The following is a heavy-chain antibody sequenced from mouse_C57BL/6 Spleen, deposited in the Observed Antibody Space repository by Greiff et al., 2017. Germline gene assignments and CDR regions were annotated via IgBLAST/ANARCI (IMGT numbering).Heavy chain of an antibody. D-gene: IGHD2-14*01. CDR3: ARSGGNYAMDY. CDR1: GYTFTSYW. CDR2: IHPNSGST. V-gene: IGHV1-64*01. Sequence: QVQLQQPGAELVKPGASVKLSCKASGYTFTSYWMHWVKQRPGQGLEWIGMIHPNSGSTNYNEKFKSKATLTVDKSTSTAYMQRSSLTSEDSAVYYCARSGGNYAMDYWGQGTSVTVSS. J-gene: IGHJ4*01.